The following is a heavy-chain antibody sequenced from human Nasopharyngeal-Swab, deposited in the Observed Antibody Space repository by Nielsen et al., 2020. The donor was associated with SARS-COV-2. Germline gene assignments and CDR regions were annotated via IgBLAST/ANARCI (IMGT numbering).Heavy chain of an antibody. Sequence: ASVKVSCKASGYTFTSYDINWVRQATGQGLEWMGWMNPNSGNTGYAQKFQGRVTMTRNTSISTAYIELSSLRSEDTAVYYCARGRDPYGGNSGGAFDIWGQGTMVTVSS. CDR1: GYTFTSYD. D-gene: IGHD4-23*01. CDR3: ARGRDPYGGNSGGAFDI. CDR2: MNPNSGNT. V-gene: IGHV1-8*01. J-gene: IGHJ3*02.